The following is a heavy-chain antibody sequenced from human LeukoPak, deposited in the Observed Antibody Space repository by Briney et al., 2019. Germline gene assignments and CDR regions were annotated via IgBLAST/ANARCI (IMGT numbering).Heavy chain of an antibody. Sequence: GRSLRLSCAASGFTFDDHAMYWVRQAPGKGLEWVSGINWDATRIGYADAVKGRFTISRDSAKKSLYLQINSLRAEDTALYYCARASYYYDTTGLGAFDIWGQGTLVTVSS. D-gene: IGHD3-22*01. V-gene: IGHV3-9*01. CDR2: INWDATRI. CDR3: ARASYYYDTTGLGAFDI. CDR1: GFTFDDHA. J-gene: IGHJ3*02.